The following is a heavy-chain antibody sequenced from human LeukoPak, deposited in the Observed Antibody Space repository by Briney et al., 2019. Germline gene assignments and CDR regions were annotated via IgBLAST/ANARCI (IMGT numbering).Heavy chain of an antibody. D-gene: IGHD4-17*01. Sequence: ASVKVSCKASGYTFTSYDINWLRQATGQGLEWMGWMNPNSGNTGYAQKFQGRVTMTRNTSISTAYMELSSLRSEDTAVYYCARGKTTVTTIYYYYDYMDVWGKGTTVPVSS. CDR3: ARGKTTVTTIYYYYDYMDV. CDR2: MNPNSGNT. J-gene: IGHJ6*03. CDR1: GYTFTSYD. V-gene: IGHV1-8*01.